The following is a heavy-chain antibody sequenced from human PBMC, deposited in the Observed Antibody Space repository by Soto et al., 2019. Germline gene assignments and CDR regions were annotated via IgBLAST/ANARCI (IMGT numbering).Heavy chain of an antibody. CDR3: ARGGSGRGAFDI. V-gene: IGHV4-59*01. J-gene: IGHJ3*02. CDR1: GGSISSYY. CDR2: IYYSGST. D-gene: IGHD2-15*01. Sequence: QVQLQESGPGLVKPSETLSLTCTVSGGSISSYYWSWILQPPGKGLEWIGYIYYSGSTNYNPSLKSRVTISVDTSKNQFSLKLSSVTAADTAVYYCARGGSGRGAFDIWGQGTMVTVSS.